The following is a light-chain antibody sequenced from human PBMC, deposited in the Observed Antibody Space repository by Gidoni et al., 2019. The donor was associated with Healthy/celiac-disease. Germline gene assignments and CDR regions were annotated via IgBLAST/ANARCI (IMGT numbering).Light chain of an antibody. Sequence: QSVLTQPPSVSGAPGQSVTISCTGSSSNIGAGYDVHWYRQLPGTAPKLLIYGNSNRPSGVPDRFSGSKSGTSASLAITGLQAEDEADYYCQSYDSSLSALYVFGTGTKVTVL. J-gene: IGLJ1*01. CDR2: GNS. V-gene: IGLV1-40*01. CDR1: SSNIGAGYD. CDR3: QSYDSSLSALYV.